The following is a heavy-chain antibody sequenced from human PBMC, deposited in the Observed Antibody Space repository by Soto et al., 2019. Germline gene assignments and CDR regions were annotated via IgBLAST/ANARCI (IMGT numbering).Heavy chain of an antibody. CDR1: GGSISSSSYY. D-gene: IGHD3-10*01. CDR3: ASQSITMVRGVIVVWFDP. J-gene: IGHJ5*02. V-gene: IGHV4-39*01. CDR2: IYYSGST. Sequence: PSETLSLTCTVSGGSISSSSYYWGWIRQPPGKRLEWIGSIYYSGSTYYNPSLKSRVILSGDTSKNQFSLNLCSVTTSTPAVYYCASQSITMVRGVIVVWFDPWGQGTLVTVSS.